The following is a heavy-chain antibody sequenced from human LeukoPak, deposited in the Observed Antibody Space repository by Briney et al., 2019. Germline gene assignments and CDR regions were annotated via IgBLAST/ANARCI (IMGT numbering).Heavy chain of an antibody. CDR1: GLTFSDYY. Sequence: GGSLRLSCAVSGLTFSDYYMSWTRQAPGKGPELVSYISPSGSSIFYVDSVKGRFAISRDNAKNSLYLQMNSLRAEDTAVYYCARAKRYCSGGSCYRNFDYWGQGTLVTVSS. J-gene: IGHJ4*02. CDR2: ISPSGSSI. D-gene: IGHD2-15*01. CDR3: ARAKRYCSGGSCYRNFDY. V-gene: IGHV3-11*04.